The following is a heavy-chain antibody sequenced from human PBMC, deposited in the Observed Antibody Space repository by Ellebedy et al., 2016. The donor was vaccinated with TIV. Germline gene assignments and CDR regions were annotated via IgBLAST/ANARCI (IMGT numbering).Heavy chain of an antibody. CDR3: VRGWYSSGHCDVFAM. CDR2: IWYDGSNK. V-gene: IGHV3-33*01. Sequence: GGSLRLXXAASGFTFSSYGMHWVRQAPGKGLEWVAVIWYDGSNKYYADSVKGRFTISRDNSKNTLYLQMNSLRAEDTAVYYCVRGWYSSGHCDVFAMWGQGTIVTVSS. D-gene: IGHD6-19*01. CDR1: GFTFSSYG. J-gene: IGHJ3*02.